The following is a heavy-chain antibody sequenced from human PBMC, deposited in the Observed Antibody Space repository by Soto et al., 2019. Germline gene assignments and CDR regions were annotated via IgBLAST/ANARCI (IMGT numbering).Heavy chain of an antibody. CDR1: GFTFSSYG. CDR3: ARVGSLGQQRTNYYYYYGMDV. CDR2: IWYDGSNK. V-gene: IGHV3-33*01. Sequence: QVQLVESGGGVVQPGRSLRLSCAASGFTFSSYGMHWVRQAPGKGLEWVAVIWYDGSNKYYADSVKCRVTISRDNSKNTLYLQMNSLRAEDTAVYYCARVGSLGQQRTNYYYYYGMDVWGQGTTVTVSS. D-gene: IGHD6-13*01. J-gene: IGHJ6*02.